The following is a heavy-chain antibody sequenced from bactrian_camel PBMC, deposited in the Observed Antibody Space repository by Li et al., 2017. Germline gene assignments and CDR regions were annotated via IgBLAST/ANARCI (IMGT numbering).Heavy chain of an antibody. CDR1: GYTFNTY. D-gene: IGHD6*01. V-gene: IGHV3S40*01. Sequence: VQLVESGGGSALAGGSERLSCAASGYTFNTYSWFRQAPGQEREGVAAIRRDGGETWYAASVKGRFTISRDSAKNTVYLQMNNLQPEDTATYYCAEGRGSRGEHCYSLNYWGQGTQVTVS. CDR3: AEGRGSRGEHCYSLNY. J-gene: IGHJ4*01. CDR2: IRRDGGET.